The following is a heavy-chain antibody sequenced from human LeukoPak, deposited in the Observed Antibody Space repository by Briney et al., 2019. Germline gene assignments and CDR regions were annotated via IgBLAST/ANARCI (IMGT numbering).Heavy chain of an antibody. Sequence: GGSLRLSCAAPGFTFSSYEMNWVRQAPGKGLEWVSYISSSGSTIYYADSVKGRFTISRDNAKNSLYLQMNSLRAEDTAVYYCARGQRVAAYFDYWGQGTLVTVSS. J-gene: IGHJ4*02. CDR3: ARGQRVAAYFDY. CDR1: GFTFSSYE. D-gene: IGHD2-15*01. V-gene: IGHV3-48*03. CDR2: ISSSGSTI.